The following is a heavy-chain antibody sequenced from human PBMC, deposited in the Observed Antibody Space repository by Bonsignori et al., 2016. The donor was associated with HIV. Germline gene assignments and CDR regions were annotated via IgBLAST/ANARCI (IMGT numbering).Heavy chain of an antibody. D-gene: IGHD2-2*02. Sequence: WIRQPPGKALEWLALIYWDDDKRYSPSLKSRLTITKDTSKNQVVLTMTNMDPVDTATYYCAHLSGYCSSTSCYTPWDYWGQGTLVTVSS. V-gene: IGHV2-5*02. CDR3: AHLSGYCSSTSCYTPWDY. CDR2: IYWDDDK. J-gene: IGHJ4*02.